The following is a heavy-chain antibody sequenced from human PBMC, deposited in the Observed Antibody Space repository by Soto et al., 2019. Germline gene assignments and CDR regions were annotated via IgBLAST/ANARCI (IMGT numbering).Heavy chain of an antibody. Sequence: PGGSLRLSCAASGFTFSSYAMHWVRQAPGKGLEYVSAISSNGGSTYYANSVKGRFTISRDNSKNTLYLQMGSLRAEDMAVYYCARLYYDFWSGYPLPPYMDVWGKGTTVTVSS. D-gene: IGHD3-3*01. J-gene: IGHJ6*03. CDR1: GFTFSSYA. CDR2: ISSNGGST. CDR3: ARLYYDFWSGYPLPPYMDV. V-gene: IGHV3-64*01.